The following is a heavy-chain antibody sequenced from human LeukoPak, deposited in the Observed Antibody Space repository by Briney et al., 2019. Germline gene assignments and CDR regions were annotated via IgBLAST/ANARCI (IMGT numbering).Heavy chain of an antibody. V-gene: IGHV4-38-2*02. J-gene: IGHJ5*02. D-gene: IGHD3-10*01. Sequence: SETLSLTCTVSGFSISSDYCCWFRQPPAGKLVWWLGIVYHGGITYYNSSLNRRIIILVDTTKNQFSVKVTSVTAAATAVYYCARLVIPWGQGILVTVSS. CDR1: GFSISSDYC. CDR2: VYHGGIT. CDR3: ARLVIP.